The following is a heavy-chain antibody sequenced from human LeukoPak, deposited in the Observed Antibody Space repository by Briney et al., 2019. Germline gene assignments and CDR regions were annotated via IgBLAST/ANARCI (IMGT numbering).Heavy chain of an antibody. CDR1: GGTFISYA. D-gene: IGHD3-22*01. CDR2: IIPIFGTA. Sequence: GASVKVSCKASGGTFISYAISWVRQAPGQGLEWMGRIIPIFGTANYAQKFQGRVTITTDESTSTAYMELRSLRSDDTAVYYCARDGDYYDSSGYFDYWGQGTLVTVSS. CDR3: ARDGDYYDSSGYFDY. V-gene: IGHV1-69*05. J-gene: IGHJ4*02.